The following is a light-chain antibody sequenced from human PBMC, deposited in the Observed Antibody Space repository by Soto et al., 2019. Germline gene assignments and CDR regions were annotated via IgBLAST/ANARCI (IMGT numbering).Light chain of an antibody. V-gene: IGLV2-14*01. CDR1: SSDVGGYNY. Sequence: QSALTQPASVSGSPGQSITISCTGTSSDVGGYNYVSWYQQHPGKAPKLMIYDVSNRPSGVSNRFSASKSGNTASLTISGLQGEYEADYYCSSFTSRTTVVFGGGTKLTVL. CDR3: SSFTSRTTVV. J-gene: IGLJ2*01. CDR2: DVS.